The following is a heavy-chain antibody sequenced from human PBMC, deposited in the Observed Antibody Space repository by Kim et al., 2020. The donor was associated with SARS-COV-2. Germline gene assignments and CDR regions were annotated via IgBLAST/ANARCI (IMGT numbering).Heavy chain of an antibody. CDR3: AKGHYYGSGSHYYYYYYGMDV. J-gene: IGHJ6*02. D-gene: IGHD3-10*01. Sequence: GGSLRLSCAASGFTFDDYAMHWVRQAPGKGLEWVSGISWNSGSIGYADSVKGRFTISRDNAKNSLYLQMNSLRAEDTALYYCAKGHYYGSGSHYYYYYYGMDVWGQGTTVTVSS. CDR2: ISWNSGSI. V-gene: IGHV3-9*01. CDR1: GFTFDDYA.